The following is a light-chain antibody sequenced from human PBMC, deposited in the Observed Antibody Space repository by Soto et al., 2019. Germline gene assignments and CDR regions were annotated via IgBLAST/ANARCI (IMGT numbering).Light chain of an antibody. CDR3: QVWDSSSDHRGV. CDR2: YDS. V-gene: IGLV3-21*04. Sequence: ELTQPPSVSVAPGKTASITCGGNNIGSKTVHWYQQKPGQAPVLVIYYDSDRPSGIPERFSGSNSGNTATLTISRVEAGDEADYYCQVWDSSSDHRGVFGTGTKLTVL. CDR1: NIGSKT. J-gene: IGLJ1*01.